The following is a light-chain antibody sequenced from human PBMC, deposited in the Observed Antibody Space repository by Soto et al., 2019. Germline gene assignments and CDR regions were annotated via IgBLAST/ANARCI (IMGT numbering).Light chain of an antibody. J-gene: IGLJ1*01. V-gene: IGLV1-47*01. CDR2: RNN. CDR3: AAWDDSLSGYV. Sequence: QSVLTQPPSASGTPWQRVTISYSGSSSNIGSNYVYWYQQLPGTAPKLLIYRNNQRPSGVPDRFSGSKSGTSASLAISGLRSEDEADYYCAAWDDSLSGYVFGTGTKVTVL. CDR1: SSNIGSNY.